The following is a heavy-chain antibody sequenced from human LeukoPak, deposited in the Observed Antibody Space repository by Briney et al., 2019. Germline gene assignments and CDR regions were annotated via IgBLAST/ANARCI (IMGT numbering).Heavy chain of an antibody. CDR1: GGSISSNY. Sequence: SETLSLTCTVSGGSISSNYWSWIRQPPGKGLEWIGYVRYGGSTNYNPSLKRRVTISVDTSKNQFPLKLSSVTAADTAVYYCARDVTPATVWGQGTLVAVS. CDR3: ARDVTPATV. D-gene: IGHD3-16*01. J-gene: IGHJ4*02. V-gene: IGHV4-59*01. CDR2: VRYGGST.